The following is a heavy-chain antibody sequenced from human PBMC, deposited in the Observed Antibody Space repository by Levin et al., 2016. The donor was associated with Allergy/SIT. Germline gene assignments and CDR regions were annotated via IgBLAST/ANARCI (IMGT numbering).Heavy chain of an antibody. D-gene: IGHD3-22*01. CDR2: IYPGDSDT. CDR3: ATNIPSGPRYDSSGFDY. V-gene: IGHV5-51*01. J-gene: IGHJ4*02. CDR1: GYSFTSYW. Sequence: GESLKISCKGSGYSFTSYWIGWVRQMPGKGLEWMGIIYPGDSDTRYSPSFQGQVTISADKSISTAYLQWSSLKASDTAMYYCATNIPSGPRYDSSGFDYWGQGTLVTVSS.